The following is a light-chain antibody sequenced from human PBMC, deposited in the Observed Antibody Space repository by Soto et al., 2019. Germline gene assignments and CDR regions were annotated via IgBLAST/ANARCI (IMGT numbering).Light chain of an antibody. CDR3: AAWDDTLNGYV. V-gene: IGLV1-44*01. CDR1: SSNIGGNT. Sequence: QAVVTQPPSASGTPGQRVTISCSGSSSNIGGNTVNWYQHLPGTAPTLLIYSNNQRPSGVPDRFSGSKSGTSASLAISGLKSEDEADYYCAAWDDTLNGYVFGTGTKVTVL. CDR2: SNN. J-gene: IGLJ1*01.